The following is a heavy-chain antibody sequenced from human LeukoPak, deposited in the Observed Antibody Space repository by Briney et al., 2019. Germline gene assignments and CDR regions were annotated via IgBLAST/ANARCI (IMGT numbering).Heavy chain of an antibody. V-gene: IGHV4-59*01. D-gene: IGHD3-3*01. CDR1: GGSISSYY. CDR2: SDYNGGT. J-gene: IGHJ4*02. CDR3: ARAPYYDFWSGYLSYFDY. Sequence: NPSETLSLTCTVSGGSISSYYWSWIRQPPGKGLEWIGYSDYNGGTHYNPSLKGRVTISVDTSKNQFSLRLRSVTAADTAVYYCARAPYYDFWSGYLSYFDYWGQGTLVTVSS.